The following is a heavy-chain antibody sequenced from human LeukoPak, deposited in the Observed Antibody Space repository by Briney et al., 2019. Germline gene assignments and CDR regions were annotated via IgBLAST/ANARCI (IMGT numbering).Heavy chain of an antibody. CDR2: SDPSGST. V-gene: IGHV4-59*01. D-gene: IGHD2-15*01. J-gene: IGHJ4*02. CDR3: ARDIGGSYYIHY. Sequence: SETLSLTCRVSGGSISNYYWSWIRQPPGKGLEWIGYSDPSGSTNYSRSLKIRITISVDTSKMQLSLKRRSVTAADTAVYECARDIGGSYYIHYWGQGTLVTVSS. CDR1: GGSISNYY.